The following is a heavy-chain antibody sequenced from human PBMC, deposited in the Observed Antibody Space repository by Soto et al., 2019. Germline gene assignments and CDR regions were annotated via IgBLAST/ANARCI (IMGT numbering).Heavy chain of an antibody. Sequence: QVQLVQSGAEVKKPGSSVKVSCKASGGTFNTYGFSWVRQAPGQGLEWVGGIIPFLGSANYAHKFHGGLTITPDESSSAGYMKPSSLRFEDTSIYYCTTSSCADMVVVHARFFDHWGQGTLVTVSS. CDR3: TTSSCADMVVVHARFFDH. CDR1: GGTFNTYG. CDR2: IIPFLGSA. D-gene: IGHD2-21*01. V-gene: IGHV1-69*01. J-gene: IGHJ4*02.